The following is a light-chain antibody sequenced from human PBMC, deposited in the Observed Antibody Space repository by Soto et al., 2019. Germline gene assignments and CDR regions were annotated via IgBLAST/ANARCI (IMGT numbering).Light chain of an antibody. Sequence: EIVLTQSPGTLSLSPGEGATLSCRASQSVSSSFLAWYQQKPGQAPRLLIYGASSRAAGIPDRFSGSGSETDFTLTISRLEPEDFAVYYCQQYGSSPRTFGGGAKVEIK. CDR2: GAS. CDR1: QSVSSSF. CDR3: QQYGSSPRT. V-gene: IGKV3-20*01. J-gene: IGKJ4*01.